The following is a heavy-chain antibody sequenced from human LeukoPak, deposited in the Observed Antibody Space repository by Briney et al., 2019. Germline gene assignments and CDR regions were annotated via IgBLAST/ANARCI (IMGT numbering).Heavy chain of an antibody. CDR3: ARDRRTYDNSYSPGGGDDY. V-gene: IGHV3-30-3*01. D-gene: IGHD3-22*01. Sequence: PGRSLRLSCVASGFTFTSYTIHWVRQAPGKGLEWVALISYDGTKKKYADSVQGRFTISRDNSKNTLHLQMNSLGAEDTALYYCARDRRTYDNSYSPGGGDDYWGQGTLVTVSS. J-gene: IGHJ4*02. CDR2: ISYDGTKK. CDR1: GFTFTSYT.